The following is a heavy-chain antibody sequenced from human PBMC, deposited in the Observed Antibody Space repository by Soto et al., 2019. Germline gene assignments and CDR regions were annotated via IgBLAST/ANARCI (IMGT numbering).Heavy chain of an antibody. J-gene: IGHJ4*02. CDR3: AKRRSLGMTVGDFDY. Sequence: GGSLRLSCVASGFTFSNYGMSWVRQAPGKGLEWISAISGSGGSTYYTDSVKGRFTISRDYSKNTLYLQMNSLRAEDTAVYYCAKRRSLGMTVGDFDYWGQGTLVTVSS. CDR2: ISGSGGST. CDR1: GFTFSNYG. D-gene: IGHD6-19*01. V-gene: IGHV3-23*01.